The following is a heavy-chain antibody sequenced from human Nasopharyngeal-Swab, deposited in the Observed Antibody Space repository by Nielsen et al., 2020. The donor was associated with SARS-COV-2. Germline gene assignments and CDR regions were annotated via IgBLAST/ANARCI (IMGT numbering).Heavy chain of an antibody. Sequence: ASVKVSCKVSGYTLTELSMHWVRQAPGKGLEWMGGFGPEDGETIYAQKFQGRVTMTEDTSTDTAYMELSSLRSEDTAVYYCATGPIHAREFWWFDPWGQGTLVTVSS. V-gene: IGHV1-24*01. CDR1: GYTLTELS. J-gene: IGHJ5*02. CDR2: FGPEDGET. D-gene: IGHD2/OR15-2a*01. CDR3: ATGPIHAREFWWFDP.